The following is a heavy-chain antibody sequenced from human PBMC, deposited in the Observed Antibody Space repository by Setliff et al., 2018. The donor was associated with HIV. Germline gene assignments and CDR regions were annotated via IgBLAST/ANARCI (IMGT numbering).Heavy chain of an antibody. CDR2: IYTNGNT. CDR3: ARVSPLTHYYYMDM. V-gene: IGHV4-61*02. D-gene: IGHD7-27*01. Sequence: PSETLSLTCTVSGGSISRGSYYWSWIRQPAGKGLEWIGRIYTNGNTNYNPSLKSRVTVSADTSKNQFYLHLSSVTAADTAVYYCARVSPLTHYYYMDMWGKGTTVTVSS. CDR1: GGSISRGSYY. J-gene: IGHJ6*03.